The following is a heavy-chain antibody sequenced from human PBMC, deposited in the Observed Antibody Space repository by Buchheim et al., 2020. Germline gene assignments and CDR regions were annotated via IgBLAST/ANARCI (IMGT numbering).Heavy chain of an antibody. CDR3: ARENYYYDSSGYYYVPYYGMDV. CDR2: ISYDGSNK. Sequence: QVQLVESGGGVVQPGRSLRLSCAASGFTFSSYAMHWVRQAPGKGLEWVAVISYDGSNKYYADSVKGRFTISRDNSKNTPYLQMNSLRAEDTAVYYCARENYYYDSSGYYYVPYYGMDVWGQGTT. CDR1: GFTFSSYA. V-gene: IGHV3-30*04. D-gene: IGHD3-22*01. J-gene: IGHJ6*02.